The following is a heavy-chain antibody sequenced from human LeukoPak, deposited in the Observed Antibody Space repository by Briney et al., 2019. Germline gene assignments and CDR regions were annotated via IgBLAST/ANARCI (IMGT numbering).Heavy chain of an antibody. CDR3: ARAHLYCPGTTCYEDAFDV. V-gene: IGHV3-7*01. Sequence: GGSLRLTCAASGFTFSSYWMSWVRQAPGKGLEWVANIKYDGSEKFYVDSVKGRFTISRDNAKNSLYLQMNILGAEDSALYYCARAHLYCPGTTCYEDAFDVWGQGTMVTVSS. D-gene: IGHD2-2*01. CDR1: GFTFSSYW. CDR2: IKYDGSEK. J-gene: IGHJ3*01.